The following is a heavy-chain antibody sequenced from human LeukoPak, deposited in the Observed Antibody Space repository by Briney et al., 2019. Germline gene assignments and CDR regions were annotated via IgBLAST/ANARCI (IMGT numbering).Heavy chain of an antibody. V-gene: IGHV3-23*01. J-gene: IGHJ4*02. CDR2: TSGSGIST. CDR3: AKDPHYDFWSGNYFDY. D-gene: IGHD3-3*01. Sequence: GGSLRLSCAASGFTFSSYAMSWVRQAPGKGLEWVSATSGSGISTYYADSVRGRFTISRDNFKNTLYLQMNSLRAEDTAVYYCAKDPHYDFWSGNYFDYWGQGTLVTVSS. CDR1: GFTFSSYA.